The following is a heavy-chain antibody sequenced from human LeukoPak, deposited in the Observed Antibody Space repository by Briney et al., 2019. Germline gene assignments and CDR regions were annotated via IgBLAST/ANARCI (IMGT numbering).Heavy chain of an antibody. D-gene: IGHD2-2*01. V-gene: IGHV4-34*01. Sequence: SETLSLTCAVYGGSFSGYYWSWIRQPPGKGLEWIGEINHSGSTNYNPSLKSRVTISVDTSKNQFSLKLSSVTAADTAVYYWARRGKYCSSTSCYARGFDPWGQGTLVTVSS. J-gene: IGHJ5*02. CDR1: GGSFSGYY. CDR2: INHSGST. CDR3: ARRGKYCSSTSCYARGFDP.